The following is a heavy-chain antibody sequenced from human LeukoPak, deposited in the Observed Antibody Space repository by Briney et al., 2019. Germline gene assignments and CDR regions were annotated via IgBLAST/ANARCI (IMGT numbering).Heavy chain of an antibody. J-gene: IGHJ4*02. D-gene: IGHD3-16*01. CDR1: GGSISSSSYY. CDR3: ARFALGVYFDY. CDR2: IYYSGST. V-gene: IGHV4-39*07. Sequence: PSETLSLTCTVSGGSISSSSYYWGWLRQPPGKGLEWIGSIYYSGSTYYNPSLKSRVTISVDTSKNQFSLKLSSVTAADTAVYYCARFALGVYFDYWGQGTLVTVSS.